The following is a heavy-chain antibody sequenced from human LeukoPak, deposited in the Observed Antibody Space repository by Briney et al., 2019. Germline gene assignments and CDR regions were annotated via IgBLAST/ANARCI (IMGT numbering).Heavy chain of an antibody. CDR3: ARARGTTGTTRIAFDI. J-gene: IGHJ3*02. V-gene: IGHV3-30-3*01. D-gene: IGHD1-1*01. CDR2: ISYDGSTK. CDR1: GFTFNTYA. Sequence: GRSLRLSCAASGFTFNTYAMHWVRQAPGKGLEWVAVISYDGSTKYYADSVKGRFTISRDNSKNTVYLQMDSLRPEDTAACYCARARGTTGTTRIAFDIWGKGTMVTVSS.